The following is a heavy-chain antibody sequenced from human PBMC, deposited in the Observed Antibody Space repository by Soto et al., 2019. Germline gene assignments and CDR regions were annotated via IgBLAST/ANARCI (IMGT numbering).Heavy chain of an antibody. J-gene: IGHJ5*01. CDR2: IYPGDSDT. CDR3: AKNIPFGELSRDLDS. V-gene: IGHV5-51*01. CDR1: GYSFTNYW. D-gene: IGHD3-10*01. Sequence: PGESLKISCKGSGYSFTNYWIGWVRQMPGKGLEWMGIIYPGDSDTRYSPSFQGQVTISADKSISTAYLQWSSLKASDTAMYYFAKNIPFGELSRDLDSWGRGTLVTVS.